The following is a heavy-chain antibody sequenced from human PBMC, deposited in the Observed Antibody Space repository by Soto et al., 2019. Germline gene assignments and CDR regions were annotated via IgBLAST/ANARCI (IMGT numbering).Heavy chain of an antibody. CDR3: AREQYGGDPMI. CDR2: FIPILGIA. J-gene: IGHJ4*02. V-gene: IGHV1-69*08. CDR1: GGTFSSYT. Sequence: QVQLVQSGAEVKKPGSSVKVSCKASGGTFSSYTISWVRQAPGQGLEWMGRFIPILGIANYAQKFQGRVTITADKSTSTAYMELSSLRSEDTAVYYCAREQYGGDPMIWGQGTLVTVSS. D-gene: IGHD2-21*02.